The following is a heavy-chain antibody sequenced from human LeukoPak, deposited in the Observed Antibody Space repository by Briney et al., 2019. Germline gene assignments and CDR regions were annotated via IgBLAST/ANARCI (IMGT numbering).Heavy chain of an antibody. J-gene: IGHJ4*02. CDR1: GGSISSYY. Sequence: SETLSLTCTVSGGSISSYYWSWIRQPPGKGLEWIGYIYYSGSTNYNPSLKSRVTISVDTSKNQFSLKLSSVTAADTAVYYCASVRPGHYYDSSGTIDYWGQGTLVTVSS. CDR2: IYYSGST. CDR3: ASVRPGHYYDSSGTIDY. D-gene: IGHD3-22*01. V-gene: IGHV4-59*01.